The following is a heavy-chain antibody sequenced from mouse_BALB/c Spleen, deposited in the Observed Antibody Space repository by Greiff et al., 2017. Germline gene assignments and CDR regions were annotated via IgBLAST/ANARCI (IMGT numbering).Heavy chain of an antibody. Sequence: EVQRVESGGGLVKPGGSLKLSCAASGFTFSDYYMYWVRQTPEKRLEWVATISDGGSYTYYPDSVKGRFTISRDNAKNNLYLQMSSLKSEDTAMYYCARGRDWDYAMDYWGQGTSVTVSS. CDR1: GFTFSDYY. V-gene: IGHV5-4*02. CDR3: ARGRDWDYAMDY. J-gene: IGHJ4*01. CDR2: ISDGGSYT.